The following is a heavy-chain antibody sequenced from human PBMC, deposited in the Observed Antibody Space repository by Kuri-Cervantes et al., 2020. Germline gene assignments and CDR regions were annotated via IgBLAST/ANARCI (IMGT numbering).Heavy chain of an antibody. Sequence: GGSLRLSCAASGFTFSSYSMNWVRQAPGKGLEWVSSISSSSSYIYHADSVKGRFTISRDNSKNTLYLQMNSRRAEDTAVYYCAKSLPGPGDFWSPHPEHMDVRGKGTTVTVSS. CDR2: ISSSSSYI. J-gene: IGHJ6*03. CDR3: AKSLPGPGDFWSPHPEHMDV. D-gene: IGHD3-3*01. CDR1: GFTFSSYS. V-gene: IGHV3-21*04.